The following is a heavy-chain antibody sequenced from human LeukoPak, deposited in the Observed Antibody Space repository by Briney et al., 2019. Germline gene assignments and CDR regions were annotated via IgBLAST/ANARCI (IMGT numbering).Heavy chain of an antibody. D-gene: IGHD1-1*01. CDR1: GFTFRDYA. CDR3: ARIWSARDWFDP. CDR2: IKKRSAAT. Sequence: AGGSLRLSCAASGFTFRDYAMTWIRQAPGKGLEWISYIKKRSAATYYADSVAGRFVISRDDAKNSLNPHLTNLRVEDTATYFCARIWSARDWFDPWGQGT. J-gene: IGHJ5*02. V-gene: IGHV3-11*01.